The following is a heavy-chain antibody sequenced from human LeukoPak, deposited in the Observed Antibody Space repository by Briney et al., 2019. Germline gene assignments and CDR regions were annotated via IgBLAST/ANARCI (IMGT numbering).Heavy chain of an antibody. J-gene: IGHJ4*02. D-gene: IGHD2-2*01. V-gene: IGHV1-18*01. CDR3: AREQLVPAASAFDY. Sequence: ASVKVSCKASGYTFTSYGISWVRQAPGQGLEWMGWISAYNGNTNYAQKLQGRVTMTTDTSTSTAYMELRSLRSDDTAVYYCAREQLVPAASAFDYWGQGTLVTVSS. CDR2: ISAYNGNT. CDR1: GYTFTSYG.